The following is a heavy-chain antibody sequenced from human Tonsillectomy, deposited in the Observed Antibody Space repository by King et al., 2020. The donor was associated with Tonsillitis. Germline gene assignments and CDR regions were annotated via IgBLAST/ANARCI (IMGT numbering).Heavy chain of an antibody. J-gene: IGHJ4*02. V-gene: IGHV3-73*01. Sequence: VQLVESGGGLVQPGGSLKLSCAASGFTFSGSAMHWVRPASGKGLEWGCRIRSKANSYATAYAASVKGRFTISRDDSKNTAYLQMNSLKTEDTAVYYCTRSETGVFDYWGQGTLVTVSS. CDR2: IRSKANSYAT. CDR1: GFTFSGSA. CDR3: TRSETGVFDY. D-gene: IGHD7-27*01.